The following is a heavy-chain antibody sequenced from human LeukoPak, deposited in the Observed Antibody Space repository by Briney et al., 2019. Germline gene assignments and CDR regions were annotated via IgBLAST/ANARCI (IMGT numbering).Heavy chain of an antibody. CDR1: GGSMSNYY. V-gene: IGHV4-59*01. CDR3: ATNLPGYSYGYWVA. J-gene: IGHJ5*02. CDR2: MFYTGSG. D-gene: IGHD5-18*01. Sequence: SETLSLTCTVSGGSMSNYYWNWIRQPPGKGLEWIGYMFYTGSGKYNPSLKSRVTISVDTSERQISLKLTSVTTADTAVYYCATNLPGYSYGYWVAWGQGTLVTVSS.